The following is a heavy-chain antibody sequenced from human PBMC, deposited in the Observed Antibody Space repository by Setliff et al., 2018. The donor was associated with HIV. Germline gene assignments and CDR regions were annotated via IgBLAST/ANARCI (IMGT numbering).Heavy chain of an antibody. Sequence: ASVKVSCKASGYSFTSWGISWVRQAPGQRLEWMGWISPYNGNTKYIENLQGRVSMTKDTSTSTAYMEVRSLRSDDTAIYYCARARGAIDLYYYMDVWGKGTTVTVSS. CDR2: ISPYNGNT. V-gene: IGHV1-18*01. D-gene: IGHD3-9*01. J-gene: IGHJ6*03. CDR3: ARARGAIDLYYYMDV. CDR1: GYSFTSWG.